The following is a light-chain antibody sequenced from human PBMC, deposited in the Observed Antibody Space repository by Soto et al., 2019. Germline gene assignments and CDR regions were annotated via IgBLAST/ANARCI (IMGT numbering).Light chain of an antibody. V-gene: IGKV1-12*02. J-gene: IGKJ2*01. CDR1: QGISSW. CDR3: QQANSFPSYT. Sequence: DIQMTQSPSSVSASVGDRVTITCRASQGISSWLAWYPQKPGKAPKLLIYAASSLQSGVPSRFSGSGSGTDFTLTISSLQPEDFATYYCQQANSFPSYTFGQGTKLEIK. CDR2: AAS.